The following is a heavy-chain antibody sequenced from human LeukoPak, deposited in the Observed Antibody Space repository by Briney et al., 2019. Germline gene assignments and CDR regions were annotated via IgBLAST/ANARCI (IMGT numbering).Heavy chain of an antibody. J-gene: IGHJ4*02. CDR3: ARDSEDIVVVPAAMCSY. V-gene: IGHV1-18*01. Sequence: ASVKVSCKASGYTFTSYGISWVRQAPGQGLEWMGWISAYNGNTNYAQKLQGRVTMTTDTSTSTAYMVLRSLRSDDTAVYYCARDSEDIVVVPAAMCSYWGQGTLVTVSS. CDR2: ISAYNGNT. D-gene: IGHD2-2*01. CDR1: GYTFTSYG.